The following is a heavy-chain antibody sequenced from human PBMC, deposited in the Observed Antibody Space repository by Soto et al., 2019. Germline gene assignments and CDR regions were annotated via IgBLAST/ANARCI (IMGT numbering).Heavy chain of an antibody. V-gene: IGHV3-23*01. CDR1: GFTFDSNS. Sequence: EVQLLESGGGLVQPGGSLKVSCAASGFTFDSNSMSWVRQAPGKGLEWVSGISGSGESRHYADSVKGRFTISRDNSENTLFLQMNSLSADDTAIYYCAKSRGDSWTTYYFDSWGQGTLVTVSS. CDR2: ISGSGESR. CDR3: AKSRGDSWTTYYFDS. J-gene: IGHJ4*02. D-gene: IGHD6-13*01.